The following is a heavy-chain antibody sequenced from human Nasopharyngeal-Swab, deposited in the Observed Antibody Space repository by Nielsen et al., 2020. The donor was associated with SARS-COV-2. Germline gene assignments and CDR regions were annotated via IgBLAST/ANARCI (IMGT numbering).Heavy chain of an antibody. CDR1: GFTFDDYT. Sequence: GGSLRLSFAASGFTFDDYTIHWFRQAPGKGLEWVSLISWDGGSTYYADSVKGRFTISRDNSKNSLYLQMNSLRTEDTALYYCAKEGTYGYYMDVWGKGTTVTVSS. D-gene: IGHD4-17*01. V-gene: IGHV3-43*01. J-gene: IGHJ6*03. CDR3: AKEGTYGYYMDV. CDR2: ISWDGGST.